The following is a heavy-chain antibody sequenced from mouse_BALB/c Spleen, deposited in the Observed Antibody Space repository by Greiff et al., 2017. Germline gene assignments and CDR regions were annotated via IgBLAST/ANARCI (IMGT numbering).Heavy chain of an antibody. D-gene: IGHD3-1*01. CDR1: GFTFSSFG. J-gene: IGHJ2*01. CDR3: ARSGRGDYFDY. Sequence: DVKLVESGGGLVQPGGSRKLSCAASGFTFSSFGMHWVRQAPEKGLEWVAYISSGSSTIYYADTVKGRFTISRDNPKNTLFLQMTSLRSEDTAMYYCARSGRGDYFDYWGQGTTLTVAS. V-gene: IGHV5-17*02. CDR2: ISSGSSTI.